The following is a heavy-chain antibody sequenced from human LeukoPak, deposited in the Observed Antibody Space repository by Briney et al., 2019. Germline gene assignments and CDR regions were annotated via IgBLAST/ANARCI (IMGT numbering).Heavy chain of an antibody. CDR1: GFTFNNYA. J-gene: IGHJ4*02. V-gene: IGHV3-23*01. CDR3: AREASYDFWSVYCPDY. Sequence: GGSLRLSCAASGFTFNNYAMSWVRQAPGKGLEWVSSISSGDSTYYADSVKGRFTISRDKSKNTLYLQMSSLRAEDTAVYYCAREASYDFWSVYCPDYWGQGTLVTVSS. D-gene: IGHD3-3*01. CDR2: ISSGDST.